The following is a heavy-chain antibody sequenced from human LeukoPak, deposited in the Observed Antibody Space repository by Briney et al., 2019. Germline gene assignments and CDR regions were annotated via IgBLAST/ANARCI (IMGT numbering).Heavy chain of an antibody. CDR2: ISYDGSNK. CDR3: AKVSPSILYDSRGWFDP. J-gene: IGHJ5*02. Sequence: PGGSLRLSCAASGFTFSSYAMHWVRQAPGKGLEWVAVISYDGSNKYYADSVKGRFTISRDNSKNTLYLQMNILRAEDKAVYYCAKVSPSILYDSRGWFDPWGQGTLVTVSS. CDR1: GFTFSSYA. D-gene: IGHD3-3*01. V-gene: IGHV3-30*04.